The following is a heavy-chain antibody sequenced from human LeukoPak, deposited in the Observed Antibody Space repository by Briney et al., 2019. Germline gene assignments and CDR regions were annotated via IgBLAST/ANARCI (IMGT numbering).Heavy chain of an antibody. V-gene: IGHV3-7*01. Sequence: GGSLRLSCAASGFTFSSYWMTWVRQAPGKGLEWVANINDDGSDANYVDSVKGRFTISRDNAKNSLYLQMNSLRAEDTAVYYCTREDHSNYNYWGQGTLVTVSS. CDR1: GFTFSSYW. CDR2: INDDGSDA. J-gene: IGHJ4*02. D-gene: IGHD4-11*01. CDR3: TREDHSNYNY.